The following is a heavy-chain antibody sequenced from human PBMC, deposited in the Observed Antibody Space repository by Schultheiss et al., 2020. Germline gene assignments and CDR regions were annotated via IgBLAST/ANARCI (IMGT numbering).Heavy chain of an antibody. CDR3: ARAAEAYCGGDCQVPY. CDR1: GGTFSSYA. Sequence: KVSCKASGGTFSSYAISWVRQAPGQGLEWMGGINPNSGGTNYAQKFQGWVTITADESTSTAYMELSSLRSEDTAVYYCARAAEAYCGGDCQVPYWGQGTLVTVSS. CDR2: INPNSGGT. V-gene: IGHV1-69*01. J-gene: IGHJ4*02. D-gene: IGHD2-21*02.